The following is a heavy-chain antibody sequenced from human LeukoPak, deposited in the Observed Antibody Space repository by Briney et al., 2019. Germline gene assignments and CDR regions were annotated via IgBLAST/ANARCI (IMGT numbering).Heavy chain of an antibody. Sequence: ASETLTLTCAVSGFSISTYYWSWIRQPPGKGLEWIGCVYYSGSTNYNPSLKNRLTISVDTSNNQFPYKVRSVTAADTAVYYCARVTSSGWYFDYWGQGTLVTVSS. D-gene: IGHD6-19*01. J-gene: IGHJ4*02. CDR3: ARVTSSGWYFDY. V-gene: IGHV4-59*01. CDR2: VYYSGST. CDR1: GFSISTYY.